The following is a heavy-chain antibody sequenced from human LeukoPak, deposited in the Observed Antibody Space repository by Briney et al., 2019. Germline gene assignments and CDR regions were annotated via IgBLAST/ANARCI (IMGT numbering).Heavy chain of an antibody. CDR3: ARHDDSSGYYSY. Sequence: GGSLRLSCAASGFTFSSYGMHWVRQAPGKGLEWVAFIRYDGSNKYYADSVKGRFTISRDNSKNTLYLQMNSLRAEDTAVYYCARHDDSSGYYSYWGQGTLVTVSS. CDR2: IRYDGSNK. V-gene: IGHV3-30*02. D-gene: IGHD3-22*01. CDR1: GFTFSSYG. J-gene: IGHJ4*02.